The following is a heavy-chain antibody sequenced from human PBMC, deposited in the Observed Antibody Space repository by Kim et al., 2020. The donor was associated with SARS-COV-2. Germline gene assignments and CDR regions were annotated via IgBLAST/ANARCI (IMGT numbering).Heavy chain of an antibody. Sequence: GGSLRLSCAASGFTFSSYEMNWVRQAPGKGLEWVSYISSSGSTIYYADSVKGRFTISRDNAKNSLYLQMNSLRAEDTAVYYCAREGIVVAQDAFDIWGQGTMVTVSS. V-gene: IGHV3-48*03. CDR2: ISSSGSTI. CDR1: GFTFSSYE. J-gene: IGHJ3*02. CDR3: AREGIVVAQDAFDI. D-gene: IGHD3-22*01.